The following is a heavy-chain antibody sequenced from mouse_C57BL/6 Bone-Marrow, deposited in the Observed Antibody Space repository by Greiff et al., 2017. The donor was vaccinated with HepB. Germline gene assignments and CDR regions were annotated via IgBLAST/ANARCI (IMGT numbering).Heavy chain of an antibody. D-gene: IGHD2-3*01. CDR2: IDPSDSYT. CDR3: AIDGYYGY. CDR1: GYTFTSYW. Sequence: QVQLQQPGAEFVMPGASVKLSCKASGYTFTSYWMHWVKQRPGQGLEWIGEIDPSDSYTNYNQKFKGKSTLTVDKSSSTAYMQLSSLTSEDSAVYYCAIDGYYGYWGQGTTLTVSS. J-gene: IGHJ2*01. V-gene: IGHV1-69*01.